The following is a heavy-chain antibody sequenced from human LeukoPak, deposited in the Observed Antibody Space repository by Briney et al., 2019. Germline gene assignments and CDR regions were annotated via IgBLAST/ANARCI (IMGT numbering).Heavy chain of an antibody. V-gene: IGHV4-30-2*01. Sequence: SETLSLTCAVSGGSISSGGYSWSWLRQPPGTGLEWLGYIYHSGSTYYNPSLKSRVTISVDRSKNQFSLKLSSVTAADTAVYYCARGHYYDSSGYYSNYYYYGMDVWGQGTTVTVSS. CDR1: GGSISSGGYS. CDR3: ARGHYYDSSGYYSNYYYYGMDV. J-gene: IGHJ6*02. CDR2: IYHSGST. D-gene: IGHD3-22*01.